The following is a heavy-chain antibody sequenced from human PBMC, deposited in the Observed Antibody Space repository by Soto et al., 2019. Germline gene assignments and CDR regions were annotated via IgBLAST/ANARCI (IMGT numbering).Heavy chain of an antibody. V-gene: IGHV4-30-2*01. CDR1: GGSISSGGYS. D-gene: IGHD1-1*01. CDR2: IYHRGST. CDR3: ARGPWNDDMGHFDP. J-gene: IGHJ5*02. Sequence: PSETLSLTCAVSGGSISSGGYSWSWIRQPPGKGLEWIGYIYHRGSTYYNPSLKSRVTISVDRSKNQFSLKFGSVTAADTAVYYCARGPWNDDMGHFDPWGQGTLVTVSS.